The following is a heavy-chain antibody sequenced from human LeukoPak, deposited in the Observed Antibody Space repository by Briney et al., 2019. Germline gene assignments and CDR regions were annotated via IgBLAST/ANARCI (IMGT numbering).Heavy chain of an antibody. CDR1: GFTFTSSA. CDR3: APRYSGGNSWDAFDI. J-gene: IGHJ3*02. V-gene: IGHV1-58*02. CDR2: IVVGSGNT. Sequence: SVKVSCKASGFTFTSSAMQWVRQARGQRLEWIGWIVVGSGNTNYAQKFQERVTITRDMSTSTAYMELSSLRAEDTAVYYCAPRYSGGNSWDAFDIWGQGTMVTVSS. D-gene: IGHD4-23*01.